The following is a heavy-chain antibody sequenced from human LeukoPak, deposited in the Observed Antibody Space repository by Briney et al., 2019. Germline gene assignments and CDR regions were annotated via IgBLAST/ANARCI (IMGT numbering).Heavy chain of an antibody. J-gene: IGHJ4*02. CDR2: IKQDGSEK. Sequence: PGGSLTLSCAASGFTFSSYWMSWVRQAPGKGLEWVANIKQDGSEKYYVDSVKGRFTISRDNAKNSLYLQMNSLRAEDTAVYYCANKVSSSWYVGGFVDYWGQGTLVTVSS. CDR1: GFTFSSYW. D-gene: IGHD6-13*01. V-gene: IGHV3-7*03. CDR3: ANKVSSSWYVGGFVDY.